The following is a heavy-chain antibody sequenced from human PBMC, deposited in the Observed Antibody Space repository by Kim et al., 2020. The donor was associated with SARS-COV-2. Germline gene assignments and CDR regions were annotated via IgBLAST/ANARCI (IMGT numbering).Heavy chain of an antibody. D-gene: IGHD2-2*01. CDR3: AKGRLPTDIVVVPAAGDPPGRYFQH. Sequence: GGSLRLSCAASGFTFGDYAMHWVRQAPGKGLEWVSGISWNSGSIGYADSVKGRFTISRDNAKNSLYLQMNSLRAEDTALYYCAKGRLPTDIVVVPAAGDPPGRYFQHWGQGTLVTVSS. J-gene: IGHJ1*01. CDR1: GFTFGDYA. CDR2: ISWNSGSI. V-gene: IGHV3-9*01.